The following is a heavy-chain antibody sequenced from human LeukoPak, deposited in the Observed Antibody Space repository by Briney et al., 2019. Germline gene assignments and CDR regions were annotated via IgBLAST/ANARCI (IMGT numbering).Heavy chain of an antibody. V-gene: IGHV1-2*06. CDR2: INPRSGGT. Sequence: ASVKVSCKASGFTFIDYYMHWVRQAPGQGLEWMGRINPRSGGTNYAQKFHDRVTMTRDTSISTAYMELSRLTFDDTAVFYCARGSISSGDWFDPWGQGTLVTVSS. D-gene: IGHD6-6*01. J-gene: IGHJ5*02. CDR3: ARGSISSGDWFDP. CDR1: GFTFIDYY.